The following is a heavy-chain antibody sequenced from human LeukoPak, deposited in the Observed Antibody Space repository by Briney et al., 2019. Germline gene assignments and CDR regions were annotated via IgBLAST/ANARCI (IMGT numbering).Heavy chain of an antibody. D-gene: IGHD6-13*01. CDR3: TSFLSSWFDY. Sequence: GGPLRLSCAASGFTFSGSAMHWVRQASGKGLEWVGRIRSKANSYATAYAASVKGRFTISRDDSKNTAYLQMNSLKTEDTAVYYCTSFLSSWFDYWGQGTLVTVSS. J-gene: IGHJ4*02. CDR2: IRSKANSYAT. V-gene: IGHV3-73*01. CDR1: GFTFSGSA.